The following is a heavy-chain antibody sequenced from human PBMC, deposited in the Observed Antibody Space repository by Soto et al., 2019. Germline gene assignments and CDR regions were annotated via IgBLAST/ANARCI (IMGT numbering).Heavy chain of an antibody. J-gene: IGHJ6*02. V-gene: IGHV4-61*01. Sequence: QVQLQESGPGLVKPSETLSLTCTVSGGSVSSGSYYWSWIRQPPGKGLEWIGYIYYSGSTNYNPSLKSRFILSVDTSKNQFSVKLSSVTAADTAVYYCARDCISTSCSYYYYYGMDVWGQGTTVTVSS. CDR2: IYYSGST. CDR3: ARDCISTSCSYYYYYGMDV. D-gene: IGHD2-2*01. CDR1: GGSVSSGSYY.